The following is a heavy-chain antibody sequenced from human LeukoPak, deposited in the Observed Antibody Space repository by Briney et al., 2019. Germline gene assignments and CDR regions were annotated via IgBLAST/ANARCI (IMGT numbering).Heavy chain of an antibody. Sequence: PSETLSLTCTVSGGSISSYYWSWIWQPPGKGLEWIGYIYYSGSTNYNPSLKSRVTISVDTSKNQFSLKLSSVTAADTAVYYCARDSHLGVDYWGQGTLVTVSS. J-gene: IGHJ4*02. V-gene: IGHV4-59*01. CDR3: ARDSHLGVDY. CDR2: IYYSGST. D-gene: IGHD3-16*01. CDR1: GGSISSYY.